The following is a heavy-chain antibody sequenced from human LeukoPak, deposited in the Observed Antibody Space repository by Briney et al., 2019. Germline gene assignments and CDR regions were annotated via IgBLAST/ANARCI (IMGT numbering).Heavy chain of an antibody. CDR2: IYYSGST. CDR3: VRSSWFVSDFQY. CDR1: GGSISSYY. Sequence: PSETLSLTCTVSGGSISSYYWSWIRQPPGKGLEWIGYIYYSGSTNYNPSLKSRVTISVDTSKNQISLKLSSVTAADTAVYYCVRSSWFVSDFQYWGQGTLITVSS. J-gene: IGHJ1*01. V-gene: IGHV4-59*01. D-gene: IGHD6-13*01.